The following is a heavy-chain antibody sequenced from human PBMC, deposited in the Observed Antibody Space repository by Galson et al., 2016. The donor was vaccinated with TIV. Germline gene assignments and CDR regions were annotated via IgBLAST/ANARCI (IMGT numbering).Heavy chain of an antibody. V-gene: IGHV3-9*01. D-gene: IGHD2-21*01. CDR2: ISWNGGVV. Sequence: SLRLSCAASGFTFDDYALHWVRQAPGKGLEWVSGISWNGGVVGYADSVKGRFTISRDNAKNSLYLQMNSLRTDDTAVYFCCKGSGDAPYYFYMDVWGEGTTAIVSS. J-gene: IGHJ6*03. CDR3: CKGSGDAPYYFYMDV. CDR1: GFTFDDYA.